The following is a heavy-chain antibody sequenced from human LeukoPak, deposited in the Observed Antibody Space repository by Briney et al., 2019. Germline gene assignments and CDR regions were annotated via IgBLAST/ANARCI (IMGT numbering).Heavy chain of an antibody. Sequence: GGSLRLSCAASGFTFSSQNMNWARQAPGKGLEWVAYICTSGDSTKYADSVEGRFTISRDKFTNSLYLLMNTLRVDDTAVYYCVKNGWLDYWGQGIVVTVSS. J-gene: IGHJ4*02. CDR3: VKNGWLDY. CDR2: ICTSGDST. CDR1: GFTFSSQN. V-gene: IGHV3-21*01. D-gene: IGHD6-19*01.